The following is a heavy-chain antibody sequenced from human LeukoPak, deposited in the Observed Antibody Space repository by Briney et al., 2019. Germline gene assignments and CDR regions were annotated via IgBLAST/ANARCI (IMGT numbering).Heavy chain of an antibody. CDR2: FDPEDGET. D-gene: IGHD3-22*01. Sequence: ASVKVSCKVSGYTLTELSMHWVRQAPRKGLEWMGGFDPEDGETIYAQKFQGRVTMTEDTSADTAYMELSSLRSEDTAVYYCATNRDYEPNAFDIWGQGTMVTVSS. J-gene: IGHJ3*02. CDR3: ATNRDYEPNAFDI. V-gene: IGHV1-24*01. CDR1: GYTLTELS.